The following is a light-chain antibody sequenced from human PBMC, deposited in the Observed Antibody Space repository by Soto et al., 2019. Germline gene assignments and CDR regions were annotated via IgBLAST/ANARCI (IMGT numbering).Light chain of an antibody. J-gene: IGKJ4*01. Sequence: IVMTQSPATLSVSPGESATLSCRASQSVSSNLAWYQQKPGQAPRLLIYGASTRATGIPARFSGSGSGTEFTLTISSLQSEDFAVYYCQQYNNWPALTFGGGTKVDIK. CDR2: GAS. CDR3: QQYNNWPALT. CDR1: QSVSSN. V-gene: IGKV3-15*01.